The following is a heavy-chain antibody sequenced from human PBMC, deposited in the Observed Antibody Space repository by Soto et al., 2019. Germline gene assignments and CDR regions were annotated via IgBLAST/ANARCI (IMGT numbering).Heavy chain of an antibody. V-gene: IGHV1-18*01. D-gene: IGHD6-13*01. CDR2: ISAYSGST. CDR3: ARSIAAAVDFDY. J-gene: IGHJ4*02. CDR1: GYTFTSYG. Sequence: QVQLVQSGAEVKKPGASVKVSCKASGYTFTSYGISWVRQAPGQGREWMGWISAYSGSTNYAPKLQGRVTMTTDTSTRSGYMELTSLSADDTAVYYCARSIAAAVDFDYWGQGTLVTVSS.